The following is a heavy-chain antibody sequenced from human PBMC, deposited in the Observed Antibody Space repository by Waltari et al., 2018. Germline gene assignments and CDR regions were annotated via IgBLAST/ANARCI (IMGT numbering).Heavy chain of an antibody. CDR3: ARTPGIAVAGFDY. V-gene: IGHV4-39*01. CDR2: IYYSGST. Sequence: QLQLQGSGPGLVKPSETLSLTCTVSGGSIRSSSYYWGWIRQPPGKGLEWIGSIYYSGSTYYNPSLKSRVTISVDTSKNQFSLKLSSVTAADTAVYYCARTPGIAVAGFDYWGQGTLVTVSS. CDR1: GGSIRSSSYY. J-gene: IGHJ4*02. D-gene: IGHD6-19*01.